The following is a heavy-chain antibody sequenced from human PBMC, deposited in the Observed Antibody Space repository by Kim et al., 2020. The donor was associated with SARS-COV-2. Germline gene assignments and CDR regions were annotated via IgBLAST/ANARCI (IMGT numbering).Heavy chain of an antibody. Sequence: GGSLRLSCAASGFTFSNYAMNWVRQAPGKGLQWVSAISSSGGSAQYADSVKGRFTISRDNSKNTLYLQMNSLSAEDTAVYYCAIPLRSGSYYYFDYWGQGSLVTVSS. CDR2: ISSSGGSA. CDR3: AIPLRSGSYYYFDY. D-gene: IGHD1-26*01. J-gene: IGHJ4*02. CDR1: GFTFSNYA. V-gene: IGHV3-23*01.